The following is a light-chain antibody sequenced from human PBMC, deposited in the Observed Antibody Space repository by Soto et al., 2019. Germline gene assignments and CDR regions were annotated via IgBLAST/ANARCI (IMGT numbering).Light chain of an antibody. CDR3: QQYNNWPWT. V-gene: IGKV3-15*01. J-gene: IGKJ1*01. CDR1: QSVSNY. CDR2: GAS. Sequence: EIVLTQSPGTLSLSPGERATLSCRASQSVSNYLAWYQQKPGQAPRLLIYGASTRATDIPAKFSGSGSGTEFTLTIGSLQSEDFAVYFCQQYNNWPWTFGQGTTVEIK.